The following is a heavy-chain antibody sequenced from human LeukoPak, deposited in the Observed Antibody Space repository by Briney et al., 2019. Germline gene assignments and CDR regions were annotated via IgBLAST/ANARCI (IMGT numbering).Heavy chain of an antibody. CDR1: GYRFTYYW. Sequence: GESLKISCKGSGYRFTYYWIAWVRQMPGKSLEWMGIIYLGDSETRYSPSFQGQVTISADKSISTAYLQWSSLTAPGTAMYYCARQAHYRPRGHDAFDIWGQGTMVTVSS. V-gene: IGHV5-51*01. J-gene: IGHJ3*02. CDR3: ARQAHYRPRGHDAFDI. D-gene: IGHD1-26*01. CDR2: IYLGDSET.